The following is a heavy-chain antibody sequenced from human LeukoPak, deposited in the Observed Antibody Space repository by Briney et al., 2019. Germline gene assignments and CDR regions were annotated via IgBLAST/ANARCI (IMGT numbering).Heavy chain of an antibody. J-gene: IGHJ4*02. CDR1: GGSFSGYY. D-gene: IGHD3-22*01. CDR3: ARREVDTMIDN. V-gene: IGHV4-34*01. Sequence: SETLSLTCAVYGGSFSGYYWSWIRQPPGKGLEWIGEINHSGSTNYNPSLKSRVTISVDTSKNQFSLKLSSVTAADTAVYYCARREVDTMIDNWGQGTLVTVSS. CDR2: INHSGST.